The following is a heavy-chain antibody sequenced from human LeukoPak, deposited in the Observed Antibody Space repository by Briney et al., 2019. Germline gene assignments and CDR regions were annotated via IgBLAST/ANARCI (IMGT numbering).Heavy chain of an antibody. CDR2: INSDGSST. CDR3: ARDGDYPPYYYYYYMDV. Sequence: PGGSLRLSCAASGFTFSSYWMHWVRQAPGKGLVWVSRINSDGSSTSYADSVKGRFTISRDNAKNTLYLQMNSLRVEDTAVYYCARDGDYPPYYYYYYMDVWGKGTTVTISS. V-gene: IGHV3-74*01. J-gene: IGHJ6*03. D-gene: IGHD4-17*01. CDR1: GFTFSSYW.